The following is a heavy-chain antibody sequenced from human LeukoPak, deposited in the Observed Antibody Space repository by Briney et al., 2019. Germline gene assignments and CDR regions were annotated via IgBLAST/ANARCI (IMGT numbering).Heavy chain of an antibody. J-gene: IGHJ4*02. CDR3: ARGGPLGDTNRFDF. Sequence: GGSLRLSCAVSGFTLASYAMHWVRQPPGRGLEWVTLLAYDGTNKQYADSVKGRFTISSDNPQNTVDLHMDSLRAEDTAVYYCARGGPLGDTNRFDFWGQGILVTVSS. D-gene: IGHD1-14*01. CDR2: LAYDGTNK. V-gene: IGHV3-30*04. CDR1: GFTLASYA.